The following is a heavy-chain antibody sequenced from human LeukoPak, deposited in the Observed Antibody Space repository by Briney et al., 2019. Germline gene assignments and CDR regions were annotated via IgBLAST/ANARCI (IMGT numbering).Heavy chain of an antibody. CDR2: IYNSGST. CDR1: GGSVSSSS. Sequence: SDTLSLTCIVSGGSVSSSSWSWIRQPPGEGLEWIGYIYNSGSTTYNPSLKSRVTISVDMSKNELSLRLTSVTAADTAVYYCAKGWVYFDYWGQGTLVTVS. CDR3: AKGWVYFDY. D-gene: IGHD1-26*01. V-gene: IGHV4-59*02. J-gene: IGHJ4*02.